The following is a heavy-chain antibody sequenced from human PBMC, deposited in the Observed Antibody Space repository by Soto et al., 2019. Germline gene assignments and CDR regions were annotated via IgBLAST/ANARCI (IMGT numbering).Heavy chain of an antibody. CDR3: AKTANGWFSAFEI. Sequence: EVQLLESGGGLVQPGGSLRLSCAASGFTFSSYAMSWVRQAPGKGLEWVSAISGSGGTTYYADSVKGRFTFSRDNSTNTLYLQMNSLRAEDTAVYYCAKTANGWFSAFEIWGQGTMVTVSS. V-gene: IGHV3-23*01. CDR2: ISGSGGTT. J-gene: IGHJ3*02. CDR1: GFTFSSYA. D-gene: IGHD6-19*01.